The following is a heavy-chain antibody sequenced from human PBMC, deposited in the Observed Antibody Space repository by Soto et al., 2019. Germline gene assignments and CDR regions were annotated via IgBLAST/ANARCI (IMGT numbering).Heavy chain of an antibody. J-gene: IGHJ4*02. CDR2: ISYDGSNK. CDR1: GFTFSSYG. CDR3: AKVILMGDIVVVPAAINYFDY. D-gene: IGHD2-2*01. V-gene: IGHV3-30*18. Sequence: GGSLRLSCAASGFTFSSYGMHWVRQAPGKGLEWVAVISYDGSNKYYADSVKGRFTISRDNSKNTLYLQMNSLRAEDTAVYYCAKVILMGDIVVVPAAINYFDYWGQGTLVTVSS.